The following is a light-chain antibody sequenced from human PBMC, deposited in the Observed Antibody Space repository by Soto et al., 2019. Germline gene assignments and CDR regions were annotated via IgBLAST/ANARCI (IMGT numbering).Light chain of an antibody. J-gene: IGKJ5*01. CDR2: GAS. CDR1: QNLSRYF. CDR3: QQHDILPIT. Sequence: EVVLTQSPGTLSLSPGARASLSWRARQNLSRYFLAWYQHKPGQAPRLLISGASRRATGIPDRFSGAGSGTDFTLTISRLEPEDFALYYCQQHDILPITFGQGTRLEIK. V-gene: IGKV3-20*01.